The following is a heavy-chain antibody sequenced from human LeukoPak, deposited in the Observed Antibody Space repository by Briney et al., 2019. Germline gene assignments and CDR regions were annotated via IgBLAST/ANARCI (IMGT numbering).Heavy chain of an antibody. CDR2: IYYSGST. CDR3: ARHGIVDSSRKYHFDY. J-gene: IGHJ4*02. CDR1: GGSISTYY. D-gene: IGHD6-13*01. V-gene: IGHV4-59*08. Sequence: SETLSLTCSVSGGSISTYYWSWIRQPPGRGLERIRYIYYSGSTNYNPSLKSRVTISLDTSKSQFSLELSSVTAADTAVYYCARHGIVDSSRKYHFDYWGQGTLVTVSS.